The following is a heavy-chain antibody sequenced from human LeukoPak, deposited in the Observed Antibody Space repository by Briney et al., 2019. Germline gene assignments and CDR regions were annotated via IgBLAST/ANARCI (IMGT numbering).Heavy chain of an antibody. V-gene: IGHV3-66*01. D-gene: IGHD1-1*01. CDR1: EFSVGSNY. CDR3: VRDYNWGFDY. J-gene: IGHJ4*02. Sequence: GGSLRLSCAASEFSVGSNYMTWVRQAPGKGLEWVSLIYSGGSTYYADSVKGRFTISRDNSKNNVYLQMYSLRVEDTSIYYCVRDYNWGFDYWGQGTVVTVSS. CDR2: IYSGGST.